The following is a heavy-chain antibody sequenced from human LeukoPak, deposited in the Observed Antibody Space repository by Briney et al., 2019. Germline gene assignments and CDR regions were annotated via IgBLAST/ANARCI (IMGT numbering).Heavy chain of an antibody. Sequence: PGGSLRLSCAASGFTFRSYSMNWVRQAPGKGLEWVSAIDPSSTYIYYADSVKGRFTISRDNAENSLYLQMNSLRAEDTAVYYCARTAETGCFDYWGQGTLVTVSS. CDR2: IDPSSTYI. J-gene: IGHJ4*02. CDR3: ARTAETGCFDY. CDR1: GFTFRSYS. V-gene: IGHV3-21*01. D-gene: IGHD1-1*01.